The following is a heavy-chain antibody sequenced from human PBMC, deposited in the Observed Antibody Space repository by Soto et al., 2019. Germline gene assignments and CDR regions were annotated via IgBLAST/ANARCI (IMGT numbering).Heavy chain of an antibody. V-gene: IGHV3-66*01. J-gene: IGHJ6*03. D-gene: IGHD4-17*01. CDR1: GFPFANFL. Sequence: GGSLRLSCTGSGFPFANFLMSWFRQAPGKGLEWVGFIRSQPYGGSTYYADSVKGRFTISRDNSKNTLYLQMNSLRAEDTAVYYCARARASVTPFGENYYYYMDVWGKGTTVTVSS. CDR2: IRSQPYGGST. CDR3: ARARASVTPFGENYYYYMDV.